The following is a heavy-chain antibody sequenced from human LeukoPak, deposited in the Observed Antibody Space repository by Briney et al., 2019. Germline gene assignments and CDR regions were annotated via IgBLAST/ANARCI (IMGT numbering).Heavy chain of an antibody. Sequence: SETLSLTCSVSGVSVNSRYWSWVRQPPEKGLEWIGYIHYSGATNYNPSLKSRVTISVDTSKNQFSLKLSSVTAADTAVYYCARSYSTLGDAFDIWGQGTMVTVSS. V-gene: IGHV4-59*08. CDR3: ARSYSTLGDAFDI. CDR2: IHYSGAT. D-gene: IGHD6-13*01. CDR1: GVSVNSRY. J-gene: IGHJ3*02.